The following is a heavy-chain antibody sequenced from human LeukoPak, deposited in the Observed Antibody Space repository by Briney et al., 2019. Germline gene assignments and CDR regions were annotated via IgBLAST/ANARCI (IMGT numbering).Heavy chain of an antibody. CDR3: ARGAQTGYSSGWDELDY. CDR1: GVSSSGYF. D-gene: IGHD6-19*01. Sequence: SETLSLTCAVYGVSSSGYFWSWIRQPRGKGLEWIGEINHSGSTNYNPSLKSRVTISVDTSKNQFSLKLSSVTAADTAVYYCARGAQTGYSSGWDELDYWGQGTLVTVSS. CDR2: INHSGST. J-gene: IGHJ4*02. V-gene: IGHV4-34*01.